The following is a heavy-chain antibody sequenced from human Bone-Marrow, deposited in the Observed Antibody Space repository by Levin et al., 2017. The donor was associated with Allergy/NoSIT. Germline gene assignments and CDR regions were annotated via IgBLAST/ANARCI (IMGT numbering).Heavy chain of an antibody. D-gene: IGHD2-15*01. J-gene: IGHJ4*02. CDR3: VRDPPRLVVVDANPESDF. Sequence: RPGGSLRLSCKASGYTFTTYGITWVRQAPGQGLEWMGWISAYNGQASYAQNFQGRVTLTTDTATNTAYLELKSLRFDDTAKYYCVRDPPRLVVVDANPESDFWGQGTLVTVSS. CDR1: GYTFTTYG. CDR2: ISAYNGQA. V-gene: IGHV1-18*01.